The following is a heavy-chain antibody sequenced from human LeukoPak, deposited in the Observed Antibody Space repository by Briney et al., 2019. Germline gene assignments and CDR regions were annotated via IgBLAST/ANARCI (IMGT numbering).Heavy chain of an antibody. CDR3: ARLTYCSGGSCRKYFQH. Sequence: GESLKISCKGSGYRFTSYWIGWVRQMPGKGLEWMGIIYPGDSDTRYSPSFQGQVTISADKSISTAYLQWSRLKASDTAMYYCARLTYCSGGSCRKYFQHWGQGTLVTISS. V-gene: IGHV5-51*01. CDR1: GYRFTSYW. CDR2: IYPGDSDT. J-gene: IGHJ1*01. D-gene: IGHD2-15*01.